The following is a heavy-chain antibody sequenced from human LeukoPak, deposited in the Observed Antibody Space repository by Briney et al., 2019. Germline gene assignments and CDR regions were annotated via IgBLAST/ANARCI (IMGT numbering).Heavy chain of an antibody. V-gene: IGHV3-48*02. CDR2: ISTSGRAI. CDR1: GFTFSNCN. D-gene: IGHD3-22*01. Sequence: PGGSLRLSCAASGFTFSNCNMNWVRQAPGEGLEWVSYISTSGRAIFYADSVKGRFTISRDNAKNSLFLQMNSLRDEDTAVYYCARVPLYDRSGYYFNYWGLGTLVTVSS. CDR3: ARVPLYDRSGYYFNY. J-gene: IGHJ4*02.